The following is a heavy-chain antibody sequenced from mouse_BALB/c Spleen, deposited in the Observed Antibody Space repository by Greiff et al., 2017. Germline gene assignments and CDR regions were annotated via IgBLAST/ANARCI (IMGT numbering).Heavy chain of an antibody. CDR3: ARDQGLLPTY. J-gene: IGHJ3*01. D-gene: IGHD2-3*01. V-gene: IGHV3-6*02. CDR1: GYSITSCYF. Sequence: EVQLQESGPGLVKPSQSLSLTCSVTGYSITSCYFRYRIRQFPGNKLEWMGYISYDGSNNYNPSLKNRISITRDTSKTPFFLKLNSVTTEDTATYYCARDQGLLPTYWGQGTLVTVSA. CDR2: ISYDGSN.